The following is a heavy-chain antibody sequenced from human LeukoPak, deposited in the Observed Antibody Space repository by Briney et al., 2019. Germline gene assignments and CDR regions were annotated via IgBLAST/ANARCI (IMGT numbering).Heavy chain of an antibody. Sequence: SETLSLTCSVSGYSIRSGYHWAWFRQAPGKGLEWMGSIYQSGSTYDNLSLKSRVTLSVDTSRNQFSLKLSSVTAADTAVYYCARHALEQNSRGLFDPWGQGTLVTVSS. CDR1: GYSIRSGYH. J-gene: IGHJ5*02. V-gene: IGHV4-38-2*02. D-gene: IGHD1-26*01. CDR2: IYQSGST. CDR3: ARHALEQNSRGLFDP.